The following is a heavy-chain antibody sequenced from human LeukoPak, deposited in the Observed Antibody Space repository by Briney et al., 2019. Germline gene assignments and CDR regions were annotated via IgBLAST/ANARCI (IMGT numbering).Heavy chain of an antibody. CDR2: INPNSGGT. D-gene: IGHD4-23*01. J-gene: IGHJ4*02. CDR1: GYTFTGYY. V-gene: IGHV1-2*02. CDR3: VRDLATVATPYFDF. Sequence: ASVKVSCKASGYTFTGYYIHWVRQAPGQGLEWMGWINPNSGGTNYAQKFQGRVSVTRDTSITTVYMELSRLRYDDTAVYYCVRDLATVATPYFDFWGQGTLVTVSS.